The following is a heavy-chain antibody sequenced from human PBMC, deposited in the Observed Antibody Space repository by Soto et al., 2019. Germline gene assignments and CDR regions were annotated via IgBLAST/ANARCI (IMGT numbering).Heavy chain of an antibody. J-gene: IGHJ4*02. D-gene: IGHD3-3*02. CDR1: GFTFSRYV. CDR2: LWSDGTNK. CDR3: ARESLAYYFDY. V-gene: IGHV3-33*01. Sequence: GGSLRLSCAASGFTFSRYVMHWVRQAPGKGLEWVAALWSDGTNKYYGDSVKGRFTISRDNSKNTLFLQMTGLRAEDSALYYCARESLAYYFDYWSQETLVTVSS.